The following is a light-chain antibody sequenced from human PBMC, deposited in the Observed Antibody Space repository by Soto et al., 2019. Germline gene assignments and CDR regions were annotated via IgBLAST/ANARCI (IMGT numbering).Light chain of an antibody. CDR3: TSYAGTYSFFYV. V-gene: IGLV2-8*01. CDR2: EVS. CDR1: SSDVGAYNY. Sequence: QSVLTQPPSASGSPGQSVTISCTGTSSDVGAYNYVSWYQQLPGKAPKLIIYEVSKRPSGVPDRFSGSKSSNTASLTVSGLQAEDEDDSYCTSYAGTYSFFYVFGTGTKLTVL. J-gene: IGLJ1*01.